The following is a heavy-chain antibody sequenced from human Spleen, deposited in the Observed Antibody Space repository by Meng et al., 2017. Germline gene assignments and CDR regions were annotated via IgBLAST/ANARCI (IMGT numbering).Heavy chain of an antibody. D-gene: IGHD3-10*01. Sequence: GGSLRLSCAVSGGSISSSNWWSWVRQPPGKGLEWVASISGNGASTYYAESVKGRTTISRDNSQRTVSLQMNSLRVEDTAVYHCAGFWFGEFLRQTRVEYWGQGTLVTVSS. CDR3: AGFWFGEFLRQTRVEY. CDR1: GGSISSSN. CDR2: ISGNGAST. V-gene: IGHV3-23*01. J-gene: IGHJ4*02.